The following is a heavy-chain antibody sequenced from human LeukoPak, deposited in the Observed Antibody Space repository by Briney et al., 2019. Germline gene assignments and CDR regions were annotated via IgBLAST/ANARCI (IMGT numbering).Heavy chain of an antibody. CDR1: GGSFSGYY. V-gene: IGHV4-34*01. CDR2: INHSGST. CDR3: ARGNGMDV. J-gene: IGHJ6*02. Sequence: PSETLSLTCAVYGGSFSGYYWSWIRQPPGKGLEWIGEINHSGSTNSNPSHKSRVTISVDTSKNQFSLKLSSVTAADTAVYYCARGNGMDVWGQGTTVTVSS.